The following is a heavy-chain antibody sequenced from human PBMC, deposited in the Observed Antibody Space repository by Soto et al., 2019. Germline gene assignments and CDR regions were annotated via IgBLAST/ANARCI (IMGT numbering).Heavy chain of an antibody. V-gene: IGHV1-18*01. CDR2: ISGYNGDT. CDR1: GYTFSRYG. D-gene: IGHD2-8*01. CDR3: AKNGQPPYYSSGWDV. Sequence: QGQLVQSGGEVKKPGASVKVSCKTSGYTFSRYGISWVRQAPGQGLEWMGWISGYNGDTNYARKFQGRVTMTIDTSTTTASMELRSLTSDDTAVYYCAKNGQPPYYSSGWDVWGQGTTVTVSS. J-gene: IGHJ6*02.